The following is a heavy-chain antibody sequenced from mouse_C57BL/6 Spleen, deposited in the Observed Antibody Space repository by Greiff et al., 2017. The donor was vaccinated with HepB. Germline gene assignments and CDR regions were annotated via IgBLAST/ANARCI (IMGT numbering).Heavy chain of an antibody. J-gene: IGHJ4*01. V-gene: IGHV5-9-1*02. CDR2: ISSGGDYI. CDR3: TRDRTGRGAMDY. CDR1: GFTFSSYA. D-gene: IGHD4-1*01. Sequence: EVQVVESGEGLVKPGGSLKLSCAASGFTFSSYAMSWVRQTPEKRLEWVAYISSGGDYIYYADTVKGRFTISRDNARNTLYLQMSSLKSEDTAMYYCTRDRTGRGAMDYWGQGTSVTVSS.